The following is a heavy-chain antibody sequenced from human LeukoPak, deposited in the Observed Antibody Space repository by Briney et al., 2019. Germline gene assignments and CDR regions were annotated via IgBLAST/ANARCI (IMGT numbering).Heavy chain of an antibody. CDR3: ARESYGYDY. Sequence: GGSLRLSCAVSGXTVSSNYMSWVRQAPGKGREWVSVIFSGGSTYYADSEKGRFTISRDDSKNTVYLQMNSLRAEDTSVYYCARESYGYDYWGQGTLVTVSS. CDR2: IFSGGST. V-gene: IGHV3-66*01. J-gene: IGHJ4*02. CDR1: GXTVSSNY. D-gene: IGHD5-18*01.